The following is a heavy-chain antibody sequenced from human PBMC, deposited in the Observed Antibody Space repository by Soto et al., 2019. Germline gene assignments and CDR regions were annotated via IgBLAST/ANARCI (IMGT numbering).Heavy chain of an antibody. CDR2: IIPIFGTA. D-gene: IGHD3-22*01. Sequence: QVQLVKSGAEVTKPGSSVKVSCKASGGTFSSYAISWVRQAPGQGLEWMGGIIPIFGTANYAQQFQGRVTITADESTSTAYMELSSLRTEDTAVYYCARSHSYSSGATLFDYWGQGTLVTVSS. J-gene: IGHJ4*02. V-gene: IGHV1-69*01. CDR1: GGTFSSYA. CDR3: ARSHSYSSGATLFDY.